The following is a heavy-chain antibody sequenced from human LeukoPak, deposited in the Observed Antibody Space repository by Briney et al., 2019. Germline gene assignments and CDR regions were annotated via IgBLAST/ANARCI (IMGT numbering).Heavy chain of an antibody. V-gene: IGHV4-39*07. CDR2: IYYSGST. J-gene: IGHJ4*02. Sequence: SETLSLTCTVSGGSISSSSYCWGWIRQPPGKGLEWIGSIYYSGSTYYNPSLKSRVTISVDTSKNQFSLKLSSVTAADTAVYFCARSGSRYESRNFDQWGQGTLITVSS. CDR3: ARSGSRYESRNFDQ. CDR1: GGSISSSSYC. D-gene: IGHD3-22*01.